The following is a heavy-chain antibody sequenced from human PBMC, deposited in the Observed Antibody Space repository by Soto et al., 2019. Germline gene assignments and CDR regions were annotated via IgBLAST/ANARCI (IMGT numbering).Heavy chain of an antibody. CDR2: IIPIFGTA. V-gene: IGHV1-69*13. CDR1: GGTFSSYA. CDR3: VRRLGQNYHYVWGSYRPYYFDY. D-gene: IGHD3-16*02. Sequence: SSVQVSCKASGGTFSSYAISWVRQAPGQGLEWMGGIIPIFGTANYAQKFQGRVTITADESTSTAYMELSSLRPEDTAVYYCVRRLGQNYHYVWGSYRPYYFDYW. J-gene: IGHJ4*01.